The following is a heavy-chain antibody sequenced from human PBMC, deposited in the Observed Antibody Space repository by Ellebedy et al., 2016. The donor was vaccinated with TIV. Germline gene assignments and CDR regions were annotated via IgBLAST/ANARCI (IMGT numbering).Heavy chain of an antibody. V-gene: IGHV4-4*07. CDR3: AREENEYFDC. J-gene: IGHJ4*02. D-gene: IGHD1-1*01. CDR2: VSTSGST. CDR1: GGSISSYY. Sequence: MPSETLSLTCTVSGGSISSYYWSWIRQPVGKGLECIGRVSTSGSTNHNPSLKSRVTKPLDTSEKQFSLNLSSVTAADTAVYYCAREENEYFDCWGQGILVTVSS.